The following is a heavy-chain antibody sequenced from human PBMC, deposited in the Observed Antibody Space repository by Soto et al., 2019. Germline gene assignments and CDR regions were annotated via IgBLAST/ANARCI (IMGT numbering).Heavy chain of an antibody. V-gene: IGHV3-30-3*01. J-gene: IGHJ6*02. CDR2: ISYDGSNK. CDR1: GFTFSSYA. D-gene: IGHD6-19*01. Sequence: PGGSLRLSCAASGFTFSSYAMHWVRQAPGKGLEWVAVISYDGSNKYYADPVKGRFTISRDNSKNTLYLQMNSLRAEDTAVYYCARAIAVAGTNYYYGMDVWGQGTTVTVSS. CDR3: ARAIAVAGTNYYYGMDV.